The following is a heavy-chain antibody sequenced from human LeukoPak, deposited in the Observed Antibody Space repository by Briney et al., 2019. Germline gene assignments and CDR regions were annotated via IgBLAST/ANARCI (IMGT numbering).Heavy chain of an antibody. V-gene: IGHV4-34*01. CDR3: ARGERSSSWYWFDP. Sequence: KPSETLSLTCAVFGGSFRGYYRSWIRQPPGKGLEWIGEINHSGSTNYNPSLKSRVTISVDTSKNQFSLKLSSVTAADTAVYYCARGERSSSWYWFDPWGQGTLVTVSS. CDR1: GGSFRGYY. CDR2: INHSGST. D-gene: IGHD6-13*01. J-gene: IGHJ5*02.